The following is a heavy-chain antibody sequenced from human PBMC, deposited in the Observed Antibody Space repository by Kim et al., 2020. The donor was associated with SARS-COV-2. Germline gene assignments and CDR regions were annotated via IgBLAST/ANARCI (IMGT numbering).Heavy chain of an antibody. CDR1: GFSFGSYG. Sequence: GGSLRLSCAASGFSFGSYGMHWVRQAPGKGLEWVAVISYDGSKKYYTDSVKGRFTISRDNSKNTLYLQMNSLRAEDTAVYYCARTLGQSEYYYYYYGMDVWGQGTTVTVSS. CDR2: ISYDGSKK. V-gene: IGHV3-30*03. CDR3: ARTLGQSEYYYYYYGMDV. J-gene: IGHJ6*02. D-gene: IGHD3-16*01.